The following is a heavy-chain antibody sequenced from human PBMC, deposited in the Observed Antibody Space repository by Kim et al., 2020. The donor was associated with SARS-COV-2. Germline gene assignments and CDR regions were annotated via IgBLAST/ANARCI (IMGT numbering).Heavy chain of an antibody. V-gene: IGHV3-33*01. J-gene: IGHJ4*02. CDR3: AREGVVGATTGFDY. Sequence: AASVKGRFSISRANSKNTLYLQMNSLRAEDTAVYYCAREGVVGATTGFDYWGQGTLVTVSS. D-gene: IGHD1-26*01.